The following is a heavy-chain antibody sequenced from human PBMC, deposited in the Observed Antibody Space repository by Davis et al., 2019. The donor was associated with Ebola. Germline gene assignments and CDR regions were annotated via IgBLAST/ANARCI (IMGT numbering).Heavy chain of an antibody. J-gene: IGHJ4*02. CDR2: LNSDGSTT. CDR3: ARDGGWGSLRENLDS. CDR1: GFIFSSYW. V-gene: IGHV3-74*01. Sequence: PGGSLRLSCAASGFIFSSYWMHWVRQAPGKGLVWVSRLNSDGSTTNYADSVKGRFTISRDNAKNTLYLQVNSLTVEDTAVYYCARDGGWGSLRENLDSWGQGTLVTVSS. D-gene: IGHD3-3*01.